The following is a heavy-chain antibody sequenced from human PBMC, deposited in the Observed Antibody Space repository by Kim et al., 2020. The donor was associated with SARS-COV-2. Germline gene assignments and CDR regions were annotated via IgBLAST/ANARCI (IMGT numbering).Heavy chain of an antibody. J-gene: IGHJ4*02. CDR2: FDPEDGET. V-gene: IGHV1-24*01. CDR3: ATRTWVAGFDYFDY. CDR1: GYTLTELS. D-gene: IGHD6-19*01. Sequence: ASVKVSCKVSGYTLTELSMHWVRQAPGKGLEWMGGFDPEDGETIYAQKFQGRVTMTEDTSTDTAYMELISLRSEDTAVYYCATRTWVAGFDYFDYWGQGTLVTVSS.